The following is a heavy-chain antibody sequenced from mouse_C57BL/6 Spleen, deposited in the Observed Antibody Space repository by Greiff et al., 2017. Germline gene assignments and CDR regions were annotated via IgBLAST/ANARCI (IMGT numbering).Heavy chain of an antibody. D-gene: IGHD1-3*01. V-gene: IGHV1-69*01. Sequence: QVQLQQPGAELVMPGASVKLSCKASGYTFTSYWMHWVKQRPGQGLEWIGEIDPSDSYTNYNQKFKGKSTLTVDKSSSTAYMQLSSLTSEDSAVYYCARRGKGGCFDVWGTGTTVTVSS. CDR2: IDPSDSYT. CDR1: GYTFTSYW. J-gene: IGHJ1*03. CDR3: ARRGKGGCFDV.